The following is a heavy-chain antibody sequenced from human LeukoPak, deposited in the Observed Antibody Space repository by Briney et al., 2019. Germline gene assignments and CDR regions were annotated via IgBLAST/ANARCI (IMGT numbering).Heavy chain of an antibody. Sequence: ASVKVSCKASGYTFTSYAMHWVRQAPGQRLEWMGWTNAGNGNTKYSQEFQGRVTITRDTSASTAYMELSSLRSEDMAVYYCARDRHYYDSSGYGYYYYMDVWGKGTTVTVSS. CDR1: GYTFTSYA. V-gene: IGHV1-3*02. D-gene: IGHD3-22*01. J-gene: IGHJ6*03. CDR3: ARDRHYYDSSGYGYYYYMDV. CDR2: TNAGNGNT.